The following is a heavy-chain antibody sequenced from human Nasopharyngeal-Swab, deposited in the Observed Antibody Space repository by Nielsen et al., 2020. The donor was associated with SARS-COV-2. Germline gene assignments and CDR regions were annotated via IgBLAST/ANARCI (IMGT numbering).Heavy chain of an antibody. CDR1: GFTFSSYS. CDR3: ARDRAMREITIFGQMGGDYYYGMDV. Sequence: GESLKISCAASGFTFSSYSMNWVRQAPGKGLEWVSSISSSSSYIYYADSVKGRFTISRDNAKNSLYLQMTSLRAEDTAVYYCARDRAMREITIFGQMGGDYYYGMDVWGQGTTVTVSS. V-gene: IGHV3-21*01. D-gene: IGHD3-3*01. CDR2: ISSSSSYI. J-gene: IGHJ6*02.